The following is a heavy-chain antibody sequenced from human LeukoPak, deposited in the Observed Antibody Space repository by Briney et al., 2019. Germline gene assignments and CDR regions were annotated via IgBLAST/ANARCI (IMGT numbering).Heavy chain of an antibody. D-gene: IGHD2-2*01. CDR2: MNPNSGNT. CDR3: ASDIVVVPAANSTEYFQH. J-gene: IGHJ1*01. V-gene: IGHV1-8*01. CDR1: GYTFTSYD. Sequence: ASVKVSCKASGYTFTSYDINWVRQATGQGLEWMGWMNPNSGNTGYAQKFQGRVTMTRDTSISTAYMELSRLRSDDTAVYYCASDIVVVPAANSTEYFQHWGQGTLVTVSS.